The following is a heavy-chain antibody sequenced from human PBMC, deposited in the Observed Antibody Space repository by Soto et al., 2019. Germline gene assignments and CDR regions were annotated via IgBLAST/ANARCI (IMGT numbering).Heavy chain of an antibody. V-gene: IGHV4-59*01. CDR2: IYYSGST. D-gene: IGHD6-13*01. CDR1: GGSISSYY. CDR3: ARDMVDRSSSWTNYYYYGMDV. J-gene: IGHJ6*02. Sequence: SETLSLTCTVSGGSISSYYLRWIRQPPGKGLEWIGYIYYSGSTNYNPSLKSRVTISVDTSKNQFSLKLSSVTAADTAVYYCARDMVDRSSSWTNYYYYGMDVWGQGTTVTVSS.